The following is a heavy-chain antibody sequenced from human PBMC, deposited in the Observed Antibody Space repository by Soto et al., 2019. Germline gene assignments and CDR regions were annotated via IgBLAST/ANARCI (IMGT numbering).Heavy chain of an antibody. J-gene: IGHJ4*02. V-gene: IGHV3-7*01. CDR2: IKQDGSDR. CDR3: ALGRGWRHDY. CDR1: GFSLSDYW. D-gene: IGHD6-19*01. Sequence: EVQLVESGGGLVQPGGSLRLSCAASGFSLSDYWMNWVRQAPGKGLEWVAIIKQDGSDRYYVDSVKGRFTISRDNAKNSLYLQMSSLSVEDTALYYCALGRGWRHDYWGQGTLVTVSS.